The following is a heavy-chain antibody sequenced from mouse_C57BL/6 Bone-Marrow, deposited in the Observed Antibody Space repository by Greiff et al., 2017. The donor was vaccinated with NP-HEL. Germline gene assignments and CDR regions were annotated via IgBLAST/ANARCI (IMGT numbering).Heavy chain of an antibody. Sequence: QVQLQQPGAELVMPGASVKLSCKASGYTFTSYWMHWVKQRPGQGLEWIGEIDPSDSYTNYNHKFKGKSTLTVDKSSSTAYMQLSSLTSEDSAVYYCAREGNWDYYFDYWGRGTTLTVTS. CDR2: IDPSDSYT. CDR3: AREGNWDYYFDY. CDR1: GYTFTSYW. V-gene: IGHV1-69*01. J-gene: IGHJ2*01. D-gene: IGHD4-1*01.